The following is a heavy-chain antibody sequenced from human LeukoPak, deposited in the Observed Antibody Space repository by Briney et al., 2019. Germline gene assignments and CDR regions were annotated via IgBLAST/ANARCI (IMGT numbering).Heavy chain of an antibody. Sequence: PSETLSLTCTVSGGSISSSCWSWIRQPAGKGLEWIGRIYTSGITNYNPSLKSRVTMSVDTSKKQFSLKLTSVTAADTAVYYCARDGSGSGWYWFDPWGQGTLVTVPS. V-gene: IGHV4-4*07. D-gene: IGHD6-19*01. CDR2: IYTSGIT. CDR1: GGSISSSC. J-gene: IGHJ5*02. CDR3: ARDGSGSGWYWFDP.